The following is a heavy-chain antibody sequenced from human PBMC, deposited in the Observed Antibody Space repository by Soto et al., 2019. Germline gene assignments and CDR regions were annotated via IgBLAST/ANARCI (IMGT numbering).Heavy chain of an antibody. V-gene: IGHV3-33*01. CDR3: ARAGITLGRGVTLPDY. J-gene: IGHJ4*02. CDR1: GFTFSNYG. Sequence: QVQLVESGGGVVQPGRSLRLSCAASGFTFSNYGMHWVRQAPGKGLEWVAVIWYDGNNKYYGDSVKGRFTISRDNSKNRLNLQMNSLRADDTAVYYCARAGITLGRGVTLPDYWGRGTLVTVSS. CDR2: IWYDGNNK. D-gene: IGHD3-10*01.